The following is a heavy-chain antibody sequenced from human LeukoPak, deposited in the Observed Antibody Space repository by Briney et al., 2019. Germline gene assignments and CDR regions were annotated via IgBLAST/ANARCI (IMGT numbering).Heavy chain of an antibody. CDR3: ARTHYDSSGYYDY. CDR1: GFTVSSNY. CDR2: IYSGGST. V-gene: IGHV3-53*01. J-gene: IGHJ4*02. D-gene: IGHD3-22*01. Sequence: GGSLRLSCAASGFTVSSNYMSWVRQAPGKGLEWVSVIYSGGSTYYADSVKGRFTISRDNSKNTLYLQMNSLRAEDTAVYYCARTHYDSSGYYDYWGQGTLVTVSS.